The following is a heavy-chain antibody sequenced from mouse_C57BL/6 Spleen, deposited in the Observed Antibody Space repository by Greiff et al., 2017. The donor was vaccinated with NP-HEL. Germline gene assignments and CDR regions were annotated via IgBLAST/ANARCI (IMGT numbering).Heavy chain of an antibody. CDR1: GYTFTDYN. V-gene: IGHV1-22*01. CDR3: ARGSYEGAWFAY. Sequence: EVQLQESGPELVKPGASVKMSCKASGYTFTDYNMHWVKQSHGKSLEWIGYINPNNGGTSYNQKFKGKATLTVNKSSSTAYMELRSLTSEDSAVDYCARGSYEGAWFAYWGQGTLVTVSA. CDR2: INPNNGGT. J-gene: IGHJ3*01. D-gene: IGHD2-12*01.